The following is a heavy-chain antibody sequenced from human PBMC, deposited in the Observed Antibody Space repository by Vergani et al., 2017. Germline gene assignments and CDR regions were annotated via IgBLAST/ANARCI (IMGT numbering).Heavy chain of an antibody. CDR2: IKQDGSEK. V-gene: IGHV3-7*01. D-gene: IGHD3-22*01. Sequence: EVQLVESGGGLVQPGGSLRLSCAASGFTFSSYWMSWVRQAPGKGLEWVANIKQDGSEKYDVDSVKGRFTISRDNAKNSLYLQMNSLRAEDTAMYYCATPKYYYDSSGYYYYFDYWGQGTLVTVSS. J-gene: IGHJ4*02. CDR1: GFTFSSYW. CDR3: ATPKYYYDSSGYYYYFDY.